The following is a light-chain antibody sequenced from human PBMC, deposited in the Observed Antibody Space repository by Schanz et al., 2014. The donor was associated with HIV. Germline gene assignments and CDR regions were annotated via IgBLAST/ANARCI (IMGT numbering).Light chain of an antibody. CDR1: QTVSSH. J-gene: IGKJ2*01. V-gene: IGKV3D-15*01. CDR2: GAS. Sequence: EIVLTQSPGTLSLSPGERATLSCRASQTVSSHFLAWYQQKPGQAPRLLIFGASNRATDIPARFSGSGSGTEFTLTIRSLQSEDFAVYYCQQYNSWPPMYTFGQGTKLEMK. CDR3: QQYNSWPPMYT.